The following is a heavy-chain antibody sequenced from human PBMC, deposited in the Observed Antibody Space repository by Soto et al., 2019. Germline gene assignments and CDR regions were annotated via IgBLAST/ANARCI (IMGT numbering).Heavy chain of an antibody. D-gene: IGHD6-19*01. CDR1: GYTFTSYG. CDR2: ISAYNGNT. J-gene: IGHJ4*02. Sequence: GASVKVSCKASGYTFTSYGISWVRQAPGQGLEWMGWISAYNGNTNYAQKLQGRVTMTTDTSTSTAYMELRSLRSDDTAVYYCARDRAIEQWPWKSPPDYWGQGTLVTVSS. CDR3: ARDRAIEQWPWKSPPDY. V-gene: IGHV1-18*01.